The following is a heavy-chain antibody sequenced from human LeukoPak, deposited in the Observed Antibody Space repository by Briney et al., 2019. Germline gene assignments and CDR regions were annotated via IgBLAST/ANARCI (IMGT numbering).Heavy chain of an antibody. CDR3: ARDGGSLGFGELYDT. J-gene: IGHJ5*02. V-gene: IGHV1-2*02. CDR1: GYTFTGYY. CDR2: INPNSGAT. Sequence: ASVKVSCKASGYTFTGYYMHGGRQAPGQGLEWMGGINPNSGATNYAQKFQGRVTMTRDTSISTAYMELSRLSSDDPAVYYCARDGGSLGFGELYDTWGQGTLVTVSS. D-gene: IGHD3-10*01.